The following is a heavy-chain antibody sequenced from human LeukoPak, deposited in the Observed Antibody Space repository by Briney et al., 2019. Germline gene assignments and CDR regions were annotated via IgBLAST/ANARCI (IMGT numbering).Heavy chain of an antibody. CDR2: INHSGST. Sequence: PSGTLSLTCAVYGGSFSGYYWSWIRQPPGKGLEWIGEINHSGSTNYNPSLKSRVTISVDTSKNQFSLKLSSVTAADTAVYYCARVLSVAATPGFDYWGQGTLVTVSS. D-gene: IGHD6-19*01. V-gene: IGHV4-34*01. CDR1: GGSFSGYY. J-gene: IGHJ4*02. CDR3: ARVLSVAATPGFDY.